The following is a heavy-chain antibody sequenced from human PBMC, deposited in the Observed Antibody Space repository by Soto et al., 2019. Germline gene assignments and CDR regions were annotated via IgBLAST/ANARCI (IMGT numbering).Heavy chain of an antibody. J-gene: IGHJ4*02. D-gene: IGHD3-3*01. CDR1: GVSLSTSREG. Sequence: QITLKESGPTLVKPTQTLTLTCSFSGVSLSTSREGVGWIRQPPGKALEWLAMISWDDDKRHGPSLKSRITGTKDPSENQVVLTITDMDPVDTAKYWCAHSPYHTSWTTFDHGGQGILVTVSA. V-gene: IGHV2-5*05. CDR3: AHSPYHTSWTTFDH. CDR2: ISWDDDK.